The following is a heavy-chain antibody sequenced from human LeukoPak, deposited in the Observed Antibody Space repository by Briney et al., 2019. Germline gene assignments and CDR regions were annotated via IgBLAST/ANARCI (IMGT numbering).Heavy chain of an antibody. D-gene: IGHD3-22*01. CDR3: ARVYDSSSSNFDY. CDR1: GGSISSYY. CDR2: IYYSGST. V-gene: IGHV4-59*01. Sequence: SETLSLTCTVSGGSISSYYWSWIRQPPGKGLEWIGYIYYSGSTNYNPSLKSRVTISVDTSKNQFSLKLSSVTAADTAVYYCARVYDSSSSNFDYWGQGTLVTVSS. J-gene: IGHJ4*02.